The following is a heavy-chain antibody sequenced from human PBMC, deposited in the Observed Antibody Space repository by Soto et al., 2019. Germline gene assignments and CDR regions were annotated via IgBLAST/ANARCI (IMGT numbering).Heavy chain of an antibody. CDR3: ARRQISPPTRGAASAKGGMDV. Sequence: QVQLVESGGGVVQPGRSLRLSCAASGFTFNNYGMHWVRQAPGKGLEWVAVIWNDGNGYYYANSVKGRFTISRDNSKNTLYLQMSSLPAEDTAVYYYARRQISPPTRGAASAKGGMDVWGQGTTVTVSS. V-gene: IGHV3-33*01. CDR2: IWNDGNGY. J-gene: IGHJ6*02. CDR1: GFTFNNYG. D-gene: IGHD6-13*01.